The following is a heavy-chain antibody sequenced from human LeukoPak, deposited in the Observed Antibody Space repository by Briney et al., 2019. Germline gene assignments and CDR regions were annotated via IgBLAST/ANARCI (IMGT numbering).Heavy chain of an antibody. CDR1: GFTFSSYG. V-gene: IGHV3-23*01. CDR3: AKSGTMVRGVILLFDY. CDR2: ISGSGGST. Sequence: GGSLRLSCAASGFTFSSYGMSWVRQAPGKGLEWVSAISGSGGSTYYADSVKGRFTISRDNSKNTLYLQMNSLRAEDTAVYYCAKSGTMVRGVILLFDYWGQGTLVTVSS. D-gene: IGHD3-10*01. J-gene: IGHJ4*02.